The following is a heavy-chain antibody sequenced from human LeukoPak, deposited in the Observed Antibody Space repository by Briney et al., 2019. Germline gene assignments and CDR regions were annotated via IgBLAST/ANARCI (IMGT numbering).Heavy chain of an antibody. Sequence: SVKVSCKASGGTSSSSAISWVRQAPGQGLEWMGGIIPIFGTANYAQKFQGRVTITADESTSTAYMELSSLRSEDTAVYYCARDVYCSSTTCSYYFDYWGQGTLVTVSS. CDR1: GGTSSSSA. V-gene: IGHV1-69*13. J-gene: IGHJ4*02. CDR3: ARDVYCSSTTCSYYFDY. CDR2: IIPIFGTA. D-gene: IGHD2-2*01.